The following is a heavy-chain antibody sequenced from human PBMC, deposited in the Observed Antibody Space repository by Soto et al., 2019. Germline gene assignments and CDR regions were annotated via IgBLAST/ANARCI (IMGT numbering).Heavy chain of an antibody. D-gene: IGHD1-1*01. J-gene: IGHJ4*02. V-gene: IGHV3-30*18. CDR2: ISYDGNNK. CDR3: AKSVYNWNDGFFDY. Sequence: QVQLVESGGGVVQPGRSLRLSCAASGFTFSTYGMHWVRQAPGKGLEWVAVISYDGNNKYYADSVKGRFTISRDSSENTLYLQMISRRAEDTAVYYCAKSVYNWNDGFFDYWGQGTLVTVSS. CDR1: GFTFSTYG.